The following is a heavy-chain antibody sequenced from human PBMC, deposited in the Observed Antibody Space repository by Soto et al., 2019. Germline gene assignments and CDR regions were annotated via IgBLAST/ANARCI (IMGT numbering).Heavy chain of an antibody. CDR2: IIPILGIA. CDR1: GGTFSSYS. CDR3: ARGSRGLLWFGESSNWFDP. Sequence: SVEVSCKDSGGTFSSYSISWVRQAPGKGLEWMGRIIPILGIANYAQKFQGRVTITADKSTSTAYMELSSLRSEDTAVYYCARGSRGLLWFGESSNWFDPWGQGTLVTVSS. D-gene: IGHD3-10*01. J-gene: IGHJ5*02. V-gene: IGHV1-69*02.